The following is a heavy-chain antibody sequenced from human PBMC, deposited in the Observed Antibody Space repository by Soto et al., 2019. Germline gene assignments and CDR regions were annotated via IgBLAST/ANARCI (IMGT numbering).Heavy chain of an antibody. Sequence: PGGSLRLSCAASGFTFSSYAMSWVRQAPGKGLEWVSAISGSGGSTYYADFVKGRFTISRDNSKNTLYLQMNSLRAEDTAVYYCAKDRWFLEWFLDYWGQGTLVTVSS. J-gene: IGHJ4*02. D-gene: IGHD3-3*01. CDR2: ISGSGGST. V-gene: IGHV3-23*01. CDR3: AKDRWFLEWFLDY. CDR1: GFTFSSYA.